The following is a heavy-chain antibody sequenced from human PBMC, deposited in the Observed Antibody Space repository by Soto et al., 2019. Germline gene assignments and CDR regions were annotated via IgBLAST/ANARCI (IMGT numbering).Heavy chain of an antibody. D-gene: IGHD3-22*01. CDR3: ARENYYDSSGIDY. Sequence: QPGGSLRLSCAASGFTFSSYGMHWVRQAPGKGLEWVAVIWYDGSNKYYADSVKGRFTISRDNSKNTLYLQMNSLRAEDTAVYYCARENYYDSSGIDYWGQGTLVTVSS. CDR1: GFTFSSYG. CDR2: IWYDGSNK. J-gene: IGHJ4*02. V-gene: IGHV3-33*01.